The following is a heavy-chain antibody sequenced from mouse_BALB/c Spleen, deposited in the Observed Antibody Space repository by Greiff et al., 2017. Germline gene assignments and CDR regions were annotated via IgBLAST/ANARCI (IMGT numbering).Heavy chain of an antibody. J-gene: IGHJ3*01. CDR3: ARLSYGSRLFAY. Sequence: EVHLVESGGGLVKPGGSLKLSCAASGFAFSSYDMSWVRQTPEKRLEWVAYISSGGGSTYYPDTVKGRFTISRDNAKNTLYLQMSSLKSEDTAMYYCARLSYGSRLFAYWGQGTLVTVSA. D-gene: IGHD1-1*01. CDR2: ISSGGGST. V-gene: IGHV5-12-1*01. CDR1: GFAFSSYD.